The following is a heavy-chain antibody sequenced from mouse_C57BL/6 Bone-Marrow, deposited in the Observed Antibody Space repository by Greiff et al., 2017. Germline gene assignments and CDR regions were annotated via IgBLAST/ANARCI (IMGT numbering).Heavy chain of an antibody. CDR2: ISNLEYSI. CDR1: GFTFSDYG. Sequence: EVKVVESGGGLVQPGGSLKLSCAASGFTFSDYGMAWVRQAPRKGPEWVAFISNLEYSIYYADTVTGRFTMSRENAKNTLYLEMSSLRSEDTAMYYCARRGLLLWYFDVWGTGTTVTVSS. CDR3: ARRGLLLWYFDV. V-gene: IGHV5-15*01. J-gene: IGHJ1*03. D-gene: IGHD1-1*01.